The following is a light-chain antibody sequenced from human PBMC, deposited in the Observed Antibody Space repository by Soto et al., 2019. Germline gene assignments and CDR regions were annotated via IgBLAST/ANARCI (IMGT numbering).Light chain of an antibody. CDR1: QSVSSY. J-gene: IGKJ5*01. Sequence: IVMTQSPATLSVSPGERATLSCRASQSVSSYLAWYQQKPGQAPRLLIYGASTRVTGIPARFSGSGSGTEFTLTISSLQSEDFAVYYCQQRSNWITFGQGTRLEIK. V-gene: IGKV3-15*01. CDR3: QQRSNWIT. CDR2: GAS.